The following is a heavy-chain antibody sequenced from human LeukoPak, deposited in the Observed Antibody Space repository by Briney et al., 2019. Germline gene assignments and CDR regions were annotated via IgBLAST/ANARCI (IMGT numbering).Heavy chain of an antibody. Sequence: SQTLSLTCVISGDSVSSNSAVWNWIRQSPSRGLEWLGRTYYRSKWYNDYAVSVKSRIIINPNTSKNQFSLQLNSVTPEDTAVYYCVRDTEVARDWSFDPWGQGTLVTVSS. J-gene: IGHJ5*02. V-gene: IGHV6-1*01. CDR2: TYYRSKWYN. CDR1: GDSVSSNSAV. CDR3: VRDTEVARDWSFDP. D-gene: IGHD3-9*01.